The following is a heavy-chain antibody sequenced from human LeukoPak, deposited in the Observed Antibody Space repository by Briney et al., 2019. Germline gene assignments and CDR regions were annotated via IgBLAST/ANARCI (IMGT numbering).Heavy chain of an antibody. CDR1: GFTFGDYA. Sequence: GGSLRLSCTASGFTFGDYAMSWVRQAPGKGLEWVSYISSSGSTIYYADSVKGRFTISRDNAKNSLHLQMNSLRAEDTAVYYCARDSDYGGNSEGFDYWGQGTLVTVSS. CDR2: ISSSGSTI. CDR3: ARDSDYGGNSEGFDY. J-gene: IGHJ4*02. V-gene: IGHV3-48*03. D-gene: IGHD4-23*01.